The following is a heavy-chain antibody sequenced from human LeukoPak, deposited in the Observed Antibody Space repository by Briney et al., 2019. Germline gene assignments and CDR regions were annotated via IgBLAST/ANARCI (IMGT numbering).Heavy chain of an antibody. CDR3: ARATSRTASGYDY. V-gene: IGHV1-8*03. J-gene: IGHJ4*02. CDR2: INLDTGDK. D-gene: IGHD2-21*02. Sequence: ASVKVSCKASGYTFTNYHINWVRQASGPGLEWMTWINLDTGDKGYARKFQDRVTITTDTSISTAYMELSSLSSEDTAVYFCARATSRTASGYDYWGQGTLVTVSS. CDR1: GYTFTNYH.